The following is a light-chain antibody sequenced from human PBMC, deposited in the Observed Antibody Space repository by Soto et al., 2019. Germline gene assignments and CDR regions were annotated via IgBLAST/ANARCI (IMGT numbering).Light chain of an antibody. V-gene: IGKV3-11*01. J-gene: IGKJ5*01. CDR1: QSVSSY. Sequence: EIVLTQSPATLSLSPGERATLSCRASQSVSSYLAWYQQKAGQAPRLLIYDASNRATGIPARFSGSGSGTDFTLTISSLEPEDFAVYYCQQRSNWVTFGQGTRL. CDR3: QQRSNWVT. CDR2: DAS.